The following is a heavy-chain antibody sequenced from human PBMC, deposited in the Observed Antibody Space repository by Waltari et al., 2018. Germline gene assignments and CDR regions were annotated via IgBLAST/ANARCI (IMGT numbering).Heavy chain of an antibody. V-gene: IGHV3-30-3*01. Sequence: QVQLVESGGGVVQPGRSLRLACAASGFRFSSYAMHWVRLAPGKGLEWGHGLSYDGSNKYYADSVKGRFTISRDNSKNTLYLQMNSLRAEDTAVYYCARAAYYYDSSGYRGIQYYYYYGMDVWGQGTTVTVSS. J-gene: IGHJ6*02. CDR2: LSYDGSNK. CDR1: GFRFSSYA. D-gene: IGHD3-22*01. CDR3: ARAAYYYDSSGYRGIQYYYYYGMDV.